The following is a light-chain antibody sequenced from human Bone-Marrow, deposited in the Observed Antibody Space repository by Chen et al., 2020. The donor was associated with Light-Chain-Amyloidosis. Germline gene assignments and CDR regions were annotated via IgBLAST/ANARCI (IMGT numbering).Light chain of an antibody. V-gene: IGLV6-57*01. CDR1: SGSIATND. J-gene: IGLJ3*02. CDR3: QSYQGSSQGV. CDR2: EDD. Sequence: NFMLTQPHSVSGSPGKTVIISCPRSSGSIATNDVEWYQQRPGSSPPWVFYEDDQRPPGVPDRCSGSIDRSSNSASLTSSGLKTEDEADYYCQSYQGSSQGVFGGGTKLTVL.